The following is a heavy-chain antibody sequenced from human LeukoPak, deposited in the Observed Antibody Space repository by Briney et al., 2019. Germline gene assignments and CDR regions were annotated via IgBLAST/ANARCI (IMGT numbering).Heavy chain of an antibody. CDR2: INPSGGST. CDR3: ARDSNGAQDY. J-gene: IGHJ4*02. D-gene: IGHD4-17*01. Sequence: ASVKVSCKASGYTFTSYYMHWVRQAPGQGLEWMGIINPSGGSTSYAQKFQGRVTMTRGMSTSTVYMELSSLRSEDTAVYYCARDSNGAQDYWGQGTLVTVSS. V-gene: IGHV1-46*01. CDR1: GYTFTSYY.